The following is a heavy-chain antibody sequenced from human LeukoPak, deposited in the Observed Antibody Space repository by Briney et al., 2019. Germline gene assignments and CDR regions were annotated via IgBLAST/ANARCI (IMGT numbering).Heavy chain of an antibody. CDR1: GFTFSSYG. Sequence: GGSLRLSCAASGFTFSSYGMHWVRQAPGKGLEWVAVISYDGSNKYYADSVKGRFTISRDNSKNTLYLQMNSLRAEDTAVYYCAKGGSNHDAFDIWGQGTMVTVSS. D-gene: IGHD2-15*01. V-gene: IGHV3-30*18. CDR2: ISYDGSNK. J-gene: IGHJ3*02. CDR3: AKGGSNHDAFDI.